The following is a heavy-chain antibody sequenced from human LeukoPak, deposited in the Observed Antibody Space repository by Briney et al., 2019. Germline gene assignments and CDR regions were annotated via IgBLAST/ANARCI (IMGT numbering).Heavy chain of an antibody. D-gene: IGHD3-9*01. CDR1: GGTFSSYA. CDR2: ISAYNGNT. Sequence: ASVKVSCKASGGTFSSYAISWVRQAPGQGLEWMGWISAYNGNTNYAQKLQGRVTMTTDTSTSTAYMELRSLRSDDTAVYYCARDHPADYDILTGYYKGGRMDYWGQGTLVTVSS. J-gene: IGHJ4*02. CDR3: ARDHPADYDILTGYYKGGRMDY. V-gene: IGHV1-18*01.